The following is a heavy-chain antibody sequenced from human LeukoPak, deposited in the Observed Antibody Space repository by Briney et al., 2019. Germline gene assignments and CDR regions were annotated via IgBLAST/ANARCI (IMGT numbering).Heavy chain of an antibody. CDR1: GYTFTGYY. D-gene: IGHD2-2*01. J-gene: IGHJ3*02. V-gene: IGHV3-33*01. Sequence: SCKASGYTFTGYYMHWVRQAPGKGLEWVAVIWYDGSNKYYADSVKGRFTISRDNSKNTLYLQMNSLRAEDTAVYYCARSTDAFDIWGQGTMVTVSS. CDR3: ARSTDAFDI. CDR2: IWYDGSNK.